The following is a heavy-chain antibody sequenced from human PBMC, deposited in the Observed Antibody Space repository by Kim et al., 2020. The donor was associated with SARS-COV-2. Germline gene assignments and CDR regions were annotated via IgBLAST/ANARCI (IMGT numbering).Heavy chain of an antibody. CDR1: GGTFSSYA. J-gene: IGHJ5*02. D-gene: IGHD5-12*01. V-gene: IGHV1-69*13. CDR2: IIPIFGTA. Sequence: SVKVSCKASGGTFSSYAISWVRQAPGQGLEWMGGIIPIFGTANYAQKFQGRVTITADESTSTAYMELSSLRSEDTAVYYCARDLDSGYDRYSWGQGTLVTVSS. CDR3: ARDLDSGYDRYS.